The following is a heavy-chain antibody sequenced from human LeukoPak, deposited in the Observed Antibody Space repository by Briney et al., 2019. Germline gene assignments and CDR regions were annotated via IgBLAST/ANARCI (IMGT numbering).Heavy chain of an antibody. CDR3: ARTLSDDDILTAYYGNAFDI. J-gene: IGHJ3*02. V-gene: IGHV1-2*02. CDR1: GYTFAGYY. Sequence: ASVKASCKASGYTFAGYYMHWVRQAPGQGLEWMGWINPNSGGTNYAQKFQGRVTMTRDTSISTAYMELSSLRSDDTAVYYCARTLSDDDILTAYYGNAFDIWGQGTMVTVSS. CDR2: INPNSGGT. D-gene: IGHD3-9*01.